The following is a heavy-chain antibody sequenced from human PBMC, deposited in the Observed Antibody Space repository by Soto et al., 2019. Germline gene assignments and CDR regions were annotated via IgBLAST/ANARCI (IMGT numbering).Heavy chain of an antibody. Sequence: EVQLVESGGGLVQPGGSLRLSCAASGFTVSSNYMSWVRQAPGKGLEWVSVIYSGGSTYYADSVKGRFTISRDNSKNTLYLQMNSLRAEDTAVYYCARGRTTHYVGGAFDIWGLGTMVTVAS. J-gene: IGHJ3*02. CDR3: ARGRTTHYVGGAFDI. CDR1: GFTVSSNY. CDR2: IYSGGST. V-gene: IGHV3-66*01. D-gene: IGHD4-17*01.